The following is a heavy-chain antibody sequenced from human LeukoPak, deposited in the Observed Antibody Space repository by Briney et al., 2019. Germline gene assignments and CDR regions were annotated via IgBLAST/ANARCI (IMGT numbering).Heavy chain of an antibody. Sequence: SETLSLTCAVYGGSFSGYYWSWIRQPPGKGLEWIGEINHSGSTNYNPSLKSRVTISVDTSKNQFSLKLSSVTAADTAVYYCARASMTTVDYGGQGTLVTVSS. D-gene: IGHD4-11*01. CDR2: INHSGST. CDR1: GGSFSGYY. J-gene: IGHJ4*02. V-gene: IGHV4-34*01. CDR3: ARASMTTVDY.